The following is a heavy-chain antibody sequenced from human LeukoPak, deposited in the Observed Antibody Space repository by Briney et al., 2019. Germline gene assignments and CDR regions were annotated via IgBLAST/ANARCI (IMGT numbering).Heavy chain of an antibody. CDR1: GFTFSSYA. Sequence: GGSLRLSCAASGFTFSSYAMHWVRQAPGKGLEWVAVISYDGSNKYYADSVKGRFTISRDNSKNTLYLQMNSLRAEDTAVYYCACNPGIAAAGISPLFGYWGQGTLVTVSS. D-gene: IGHD6-13*01. V-gene: IGHV3-30-3*01. CDR3: ACNPGIAAAGISPLFGY. J-gene: IGHJ4*02. CDR2: ISYDGSNK.